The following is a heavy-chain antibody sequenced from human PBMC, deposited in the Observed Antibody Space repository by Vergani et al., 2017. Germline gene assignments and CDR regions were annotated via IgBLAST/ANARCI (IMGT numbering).Heavy chain of an antibody. D-gene: IGHD3-22*01. CDR3: ARDSTDGSGSRGFDY. CDR2: ISWNSGAV. J-gene: IGHJ4*02. V-gene: IGHV3-9*01. CDR1: GITFWKFG. Sequence: EVDLVESGGGLAQPGGSLRLSCEASGITFWKFGMHWVRQGPGKGLEWVSGISWNSGAVDYADSVRGRFTISRDNAKNSLYLQMNSLRAEDTAVYYCARDSTDGSGSRGFDYWGQGTLVTVSS.